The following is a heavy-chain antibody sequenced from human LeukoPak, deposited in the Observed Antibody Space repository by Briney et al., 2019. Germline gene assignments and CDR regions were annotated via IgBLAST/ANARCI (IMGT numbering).Heavy chain of an antibody. CDR2: ISGSGGST. D-gene: IGHD4-23*01. V-gene: IGHV3-23*01. CDR1: GFTFSDYY. J-gene: IGHJ4*02. Sequence: GGSLRLSCAASGFTFSDYYMSWIRQAPGKGLEWVSAISGSGGSTYYADSVKGRFTISRDNSKNTLYLQMNSLRAEDTAVYYCAKSPTVVKALDYWGQGTLVTVSS. CDR3: AKSPTVVKALDY.